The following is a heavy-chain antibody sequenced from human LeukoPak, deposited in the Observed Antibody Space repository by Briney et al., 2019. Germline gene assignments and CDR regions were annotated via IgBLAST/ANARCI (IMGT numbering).Heavy chain of an antibody. D-gene: IGHD4-17*01. V-gene: IGHV3-48*01. J-gene: IGHJ4*02. CDR2: IRSSSSTI. Sequence: GGSLRLSCAASGFTFSSYSMNRVRQAPGEGLEWVSYIRSSSSTIYYADSVKGRFTISRDNAKNSLYLQMNSLRAEDTAVYYCARGVGDYGPFDYWGQGTLVTVSS. CDR3: ARGVGDYGPFDY. CDR1: GFTFSSYS.